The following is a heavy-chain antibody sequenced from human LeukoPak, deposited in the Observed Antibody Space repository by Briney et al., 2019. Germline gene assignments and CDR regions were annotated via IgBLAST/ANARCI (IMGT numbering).Heavy chain of an antibody. CDR2: ISTDNGNT. J-gene: IGHJ6*02. CDR3: ARDLVQIFGWLSPDV. V-gene: IGHV1-18*01. D-gene: IGHD3-9*01. Sequence: ASVKVSCKSSGYTFVSYGFSWVRQAPGQGLEWRGWISTDNGNTNYAQKLQGRVTMTTDTSTSTAYMELRSLRSDDTAVYYCARDLVQIFGWLSPDVWGQGTTVTVSS. CDR1: GYTFVSYG.